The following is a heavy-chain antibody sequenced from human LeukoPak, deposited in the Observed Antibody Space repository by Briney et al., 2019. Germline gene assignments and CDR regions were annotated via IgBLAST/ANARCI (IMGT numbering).Heavy chain of an antibody. CDR1: GGSISSSSYY. Sequence: SETLSLTCTVSGGSISSSSYYWGWIRQPPGKGLEWIGTIFYSGSTYYNPSLKGRVTISIDTSKNQFSLKLSSVTAADTAVYFCARRPAQYGATPDYYFDYWGQGTLVTVSS. J-gene: IGHJ4*02. D-gene: IGHD2-15*01. V-gene: IGHV4-39*01. CDR3: ARRPAQYGATPDYYFDY. CDR2: IFYSGST.